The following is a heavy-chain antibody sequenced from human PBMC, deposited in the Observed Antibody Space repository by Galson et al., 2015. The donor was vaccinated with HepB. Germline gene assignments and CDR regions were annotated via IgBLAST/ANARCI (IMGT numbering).Heavy chain of an antibody. CDR2: INHSGST. Sequence: ETLSLTCAVYGGSFSGYYWSWIRQPPGKGLEWIGEINHSGSTNYNPSLKSRVTISVDTSKNQFSLKLSSVTAADTAVYYCARGQYGDYAYWGQGTLVTVSS. J-gene: IGHJ4*02. CDR3: ARGQYGDYAY. D-gene: IGHD4-17*01. CDR1: GGSFSGYY. V-gene: IGHV4-34*01.